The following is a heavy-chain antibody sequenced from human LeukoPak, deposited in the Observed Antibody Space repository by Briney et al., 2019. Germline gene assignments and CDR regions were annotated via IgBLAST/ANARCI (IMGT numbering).Heavy chain of an antibody. CDR3: ARHVGGSYTSKQYNWFDP. D-gene: IGHD1-26*01. CDR2: IYTSGST. V-gene: IGHV4-61*02. Sequence: SETLSLTCTVSGGSISSGSYYWSWIRQPAGKGLEWIGRIYTSGSTNYNPSLKSRVTISVDTSKNQFSLKLSSVTAADTAVYYCARHVGGSYTSKQYNWFDPWGQGTLFTVSS. CDR1: GGSISSGSYY. J-gene: IGHJ5*02.